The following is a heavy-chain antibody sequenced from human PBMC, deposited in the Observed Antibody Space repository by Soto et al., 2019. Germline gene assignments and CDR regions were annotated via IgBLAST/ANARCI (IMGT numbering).Heavy chain of an antibody. CDR3: AKGLWFGEYYYYGMDV. Sequence: PGGSLRLSCAASGFTFSSYAMSWVHQAPGKGLEWVSAISGSGGSTYYADSVKGRFTISRDNSKNTLYLQMNSLRAEDTAVYYCAKGLWFGEYYYYGMDVWGQGTTVTVSS. D-gene: IGHD3-10*01. CDR2: ISGSGGST. CDR1: GFTFSSYA. V-gene: IGHV3-23*01. J-gene: IGHJ6*02.